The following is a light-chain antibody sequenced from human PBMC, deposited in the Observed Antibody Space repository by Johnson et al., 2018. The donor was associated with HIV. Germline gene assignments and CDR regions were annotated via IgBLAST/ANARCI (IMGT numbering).Light chain of an antibody. J-gene: IGLJ1*01. Sequence: QSVLTQPPSVSAAPGQKVTISCSGSNSNIGNNYVSWYQQLPGTAPKLLIYENNQRSSGIPDRFSGSKSATSATLGITGLQTGDEADYYCGTWDSSLSAGNVFGTGTKVTVL. CDR1: NSNIGNNY. CDR3: GTWDSSLSAGNV. CDR2: ENN. V-gene: IGLV1-51*02.